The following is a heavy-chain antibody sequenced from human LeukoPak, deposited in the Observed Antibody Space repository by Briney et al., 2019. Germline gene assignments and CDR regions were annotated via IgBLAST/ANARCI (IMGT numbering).Heavy chain of an antibody. CDR3: AREVGDYYDSSGYNSGFDY. J-gene: IGHJ4*02. V-gene: IGHV4-4*02. CDR1: GGSISSSNW. D-gene: IGHD3-22*01. CDR2: IYHSGST. Sequence: SGTPSLTCAVSGGSISSSNWWSWVRQPPGKGLEWIGEIYHSGSTNYNPSLKSRVTISVDKSKNQFSLKLSSVTAADTAVYYCAREVGDYYDSSGYNSGFDYWGQGTLVTVSS.